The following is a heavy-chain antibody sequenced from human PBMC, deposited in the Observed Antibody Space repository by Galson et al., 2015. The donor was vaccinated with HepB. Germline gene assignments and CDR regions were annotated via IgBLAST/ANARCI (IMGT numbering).Heavy chain of an antibody. Sequence: SVKVSCKASGYTFTGYYMHWVRKAPGQGLEWMGWINPNSGGTNYAQKFQGRVTMTRDTSISTAYMELSGLRSDDTAVYYCARDHCFITSCPGPIDYWGQGTLVTVSS. D-gene: IGHD2-2*01. J-gene: IGHJ4*02. CDR1: GYTFTGYY. V-gene: IGHV1-2*02. CDR2: INPNSGGT. CDR3: ARDHCFITSCPGPIDY.